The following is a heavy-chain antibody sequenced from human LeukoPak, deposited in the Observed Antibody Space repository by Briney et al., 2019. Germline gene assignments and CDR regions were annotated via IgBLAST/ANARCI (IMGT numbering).Heavy chain of an antibody. CDR3: ARSDYCGGDCYSSLSDY. CDR2: ISISSSYI. CDR1: GFTFSRHN. J-gene: IGHJ4*02. D-gene: IGHD2-21*02. V-gene: IGHV3-21*01. Sequence: GGSLRLSCAASGFTFSRHNMIWVRQAPGKGLEWVSSISISSSYIYYADTVKGRFTISRDNAKNSLYLQMNSLRAEDTAVYFCARSDYCGGDCYSSLSDYWGQGTLVTLSS.